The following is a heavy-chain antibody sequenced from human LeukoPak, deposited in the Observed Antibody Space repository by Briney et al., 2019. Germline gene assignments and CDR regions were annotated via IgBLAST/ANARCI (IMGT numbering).Heavy chain of an antibody. CDR3: ANGFTWFVA. CDR1: GITFSSYG. Sequence: GGSLRLSCAASGITFSSYGMHWVRQAPGKGPEWVAVISSDGSNKYYADSVKGRFTISRDDSKNTLYLQMNSLRAEDTAIYYCANGFTWFVAWGQGTLVTVSS. CDR2: ISSDGSNK. V-gene: IGHV3-30*18. D-gene: IGHD3-10*01. J-gene: IGHJ5*02.